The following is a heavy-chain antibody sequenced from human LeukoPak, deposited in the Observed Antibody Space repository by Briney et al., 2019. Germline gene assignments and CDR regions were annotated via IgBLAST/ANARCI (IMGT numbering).Heavy chain of an antibody. V-gene: IGHV3-66*01. J-gene: IGHJ3*02. CDR3: ARDQYYYDSSGYYKTGFWDN. Sequence: GGSLRLSCAASGFTVSSNYMSWVRQAPGKGLEWVSVIYSGGSTYYADSVKGRFTISRDNSKNTLYLQMNSLRAEDTAVYYCARDQYYYDSSGYYKTGFWDNWGQGTMVTVSS. D-gene: IGHD3-22*01. CDR1: GFTVSSNY. CDR2: IYSGGST.